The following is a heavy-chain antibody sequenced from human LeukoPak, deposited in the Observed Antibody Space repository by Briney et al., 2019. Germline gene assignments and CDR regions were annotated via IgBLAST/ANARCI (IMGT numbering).Heavy chain of an antibody. CDR1: GFFFSSYS. CDR3: ARDLDDEGRLRATNWYFDL. D-gene: IGHD4-17*01. J-gene: IGHJ2*01. CDR2: ISSSSSYI. Sequence: GGSLRLSCAASGFFFSSYSMNWVRQAPGKGLEWVSSISSSSSYIYCAESVKGRFTISRDNAKNSLYLQMNSLRVEDMAVYYCARDLDDEGRLRATNWYFDLWGRGTLVTVSS. V-gene: IGHV3-21*01.